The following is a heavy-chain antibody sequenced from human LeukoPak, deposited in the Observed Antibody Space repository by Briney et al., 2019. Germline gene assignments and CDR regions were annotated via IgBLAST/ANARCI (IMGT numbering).Heavy chain of an antibody. J-gene: IGHJ4*02. CDR1: GFTFSDYY. Sequence: GGSLRLSCAASGFTFSDYYMSWIRQAPGKGLEWVSYISSSGSTIYYADSVKGRFTISRDNAKNSLYLQMNSLRAEDTAVYYWGGPGGVLRFWVLPGGRGTSVTVPS. V-gene: IGHV3-11*04. CDR3: GGPGGVLRFWVLP. CDR2: ISSSGSTI. D-gene: IGHD3-3*01.